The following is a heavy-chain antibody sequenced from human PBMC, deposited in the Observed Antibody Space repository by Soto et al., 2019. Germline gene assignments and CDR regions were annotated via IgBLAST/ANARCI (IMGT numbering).Heavy chain of an antibody. Sequence: ASVKLSCKASGDSFTGYYMHWVRQAPGQGLEWMGWINPNSGGTNYAQKFQGWVTMTRDTSISTAYMELSRLRSDDTAVYYCARDDIVVVPAAGGYYGMDVWGQGTTVTVSS. CDR1: GDSFTGYY. CDR2: INPNSGGT. CDR3: ARDDIVVVPAAGGYYGMDV. V-gene: IGHV1-2*04. D-gene: IGHD2-2*01. J-gene: IGHJ6*02.